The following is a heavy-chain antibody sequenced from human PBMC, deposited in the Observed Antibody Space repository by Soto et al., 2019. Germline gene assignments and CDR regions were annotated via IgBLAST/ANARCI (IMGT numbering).Heavy chain of an antibody. V-gene: IGHV4-34*01. CDR2: INHSGST. D-gene: IGHD6-19*01. Sequence: PSETLSLTCAVYGGSFSGYYWSWIRQPPGKGLEWIGEINHSGSTNYNPSLKSRVTISVDTSKNQFSLKLSSVTAADTAVYYCARKQGEYSSGWYSDYWGQGTLVTVSS. CDR1: GGSFSGYY. J-gene: IGHJ4*02. CDR3: ARKQGEYSSGWYSDY.